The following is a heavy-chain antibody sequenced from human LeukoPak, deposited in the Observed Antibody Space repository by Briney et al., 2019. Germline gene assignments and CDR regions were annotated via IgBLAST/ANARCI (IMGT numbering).Heavy chain of an antibody. Sequence: GGSLRLSCAASGFTFSSYAMSWVRPAPGKGLEWVSAISGSGGSTYYADSVKGRFTISRDNSKNTLYLQMNSLRAEDTAVYYCAKDEGYRDFFDYWGQGTLVTVSS. J-gene: IGHJ4*02. CDR2: ISGSGGST. V-gene: IGHV3-23*01. CDR1: GFTFSSYA. CDR3: AKDEGYRDFFDY. D-gene: IGHD5-18*01.